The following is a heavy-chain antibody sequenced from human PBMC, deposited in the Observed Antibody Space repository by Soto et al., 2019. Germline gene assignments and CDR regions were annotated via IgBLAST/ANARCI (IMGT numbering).Heavy chain of an antibody. D-gene: IGHD2-2*01. CDR2: ISHSGST. Sequence: SETLSLTCAVSGYSISSGYYWGWIRQPPGKGLEWIGSISHSGSTYYNPSLKSRVTISVDTSKKQFSLKLTSVTAADTAVYYCATAVYCRSASCPNLFDPSGQRNLVTVSS. CDR3: ATAVYCRSASCPNLFDP. V-gene: IGHV4-38-2*01. J-gene: IGHJ5*02. CDR1: GYSISSGYY.